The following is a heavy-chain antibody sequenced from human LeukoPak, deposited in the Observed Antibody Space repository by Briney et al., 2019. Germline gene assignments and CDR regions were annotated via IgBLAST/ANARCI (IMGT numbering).Heavy chain of an antibody. CDR1: GFTFSIYS. D-gene: IGHD5-18*01. V-gene: IGHV3-21*01. CDR3: ARDDRGYSYGRRVDY. CDR2: ISSSSSYI. Sequence: GGSLRLSCAASGFTFSIYSMNWVRQAPGKGLEWVSSISSSSSYIYYADSVKGRFTISRDNAKNSLYLQMNSLRAEDTAVCYCARDDRGYSYGRRVDYWGQGTLVTVSS. J-gene: IGHJ4*02.